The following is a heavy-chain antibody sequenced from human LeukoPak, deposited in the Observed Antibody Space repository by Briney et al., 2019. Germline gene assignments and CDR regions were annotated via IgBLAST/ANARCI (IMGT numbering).Heavy chain of an antibody. Sequence: ETLSLTCPVSGGSISSYYWSWIRQPPGKGLEWIGYIYYSGSTNYNPSLKSRVTISVDTSKNQFSLKLSSVTAADTAVYYCARDGGVYSSSWYPLGDYYYYYMDVWGKGTTVTVSS. CDR2: IYYSGST. J-gene: IGHJ6*03. CDR1: GGSISSYY. V-gene: IGHV4-59*01. CDR3: ARDGGVYSSSWYPLGDYYYYYMDV. D-gene: IGHD6-13*01.